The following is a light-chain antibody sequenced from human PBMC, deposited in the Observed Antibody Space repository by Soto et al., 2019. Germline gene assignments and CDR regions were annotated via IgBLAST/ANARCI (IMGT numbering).Light chain of an antibody. J-gene: IGLJ1*01. CDR3: GSYAGSSNYV. V-gene: IGLV2-23*02. CDR1: SSDVGSYNL. CDR2: EVS. Sequence: QSALTQPASVSGSPGQSITISCTGTSSDVGSYNLVSWYQQHPGKAPKLMIYEVSKRPSGVSNRFSGSKSGNTASLTISGLQAEDEADYYCGSYAGSSNYVFGTGTKVTVL.